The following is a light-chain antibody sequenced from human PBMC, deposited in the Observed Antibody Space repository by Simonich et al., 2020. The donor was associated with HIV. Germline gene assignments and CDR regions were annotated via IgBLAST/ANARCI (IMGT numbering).Light chain of an antibody. CDR3: QQFFGTPT. J-gene: IGKJ4*01. CDR1: QNVLYSSNNKNY. V-gene: IGKV4-1*01. CDR2: WAA. Sequence: DIVMTQSPDSLAVSLGERATINYKSSQNVLYSSNNKNYLAWYQQKPGQPPKLLIYWAATRESGVPDRFSGSGTGTEFTLTISSLQAEDVAAYYCQQFFGTPTFGGGTKVEIK.